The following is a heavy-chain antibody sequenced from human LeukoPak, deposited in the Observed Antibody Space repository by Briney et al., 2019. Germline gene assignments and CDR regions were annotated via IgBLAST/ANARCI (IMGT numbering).Heavy chain of an antibody. J-gene: IGHJ4*02. Sequence: PSETLSLTCTVSGYSISSGYYWGWIRQPPGEGLEWIGSIYHSGSTYYNPSLKSRVTISVDTSKNQFPLKLSSVTAADTAVYYCARDPGVGGVRGHDYWGQGTLVTVSS. V-gene: IGHV4-38-2*02. CDR1: GYSISSGYY. CDR2: IYHSGST. D-gene: IGHD1-26*01. CDR3: ARDPGVGGVRGHDY.